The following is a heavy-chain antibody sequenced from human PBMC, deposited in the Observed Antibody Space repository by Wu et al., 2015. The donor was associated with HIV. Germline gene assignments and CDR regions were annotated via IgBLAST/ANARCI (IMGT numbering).Heavy chain of an antibody. CDR1: GYSFSNSA. CDR3: ARVRRRAGDAFDI. Sequence: QIQLAQSGPEMKKPGASVKVSCTASGYSFSNSALSWVRQAPGRGPETLGYIRVNNGNTNYAQNVQGRVSMTTDTFTDTAYLELKSLRPDDTAIYYCARVRRRAGDAFDIWGQGDNGHRLF. D-gene: IGHD6-19*01. J-gene: IGHJ3*02. CDR2: IRVNNGNT. V-gene: IGHV1-18*01.